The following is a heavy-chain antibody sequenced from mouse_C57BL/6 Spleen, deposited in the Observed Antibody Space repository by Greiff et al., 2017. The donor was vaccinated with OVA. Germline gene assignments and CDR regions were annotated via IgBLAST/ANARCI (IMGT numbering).Heavy chain of an antibody. V-gene: IGHV1-80*01. CDR3: ARSLYDYDDGVYYAMDY. CDR1: GYAFSSYW. CDR2: IYPGDGDT. J-gene: IGHJ4*01. D-gene: IGHD2-4*01. Sequence: QVQLKQSGAELVKPGASVKISCKASGYAFSSYWMNWVKQRPGKGLEWIGQIYPGDGDTNYNGKFKGKATLTADKSSSTAYMQLSSLTSEDSAVYFCARSLYDYDDGVYYAMDYWGQGTSVTVSS.